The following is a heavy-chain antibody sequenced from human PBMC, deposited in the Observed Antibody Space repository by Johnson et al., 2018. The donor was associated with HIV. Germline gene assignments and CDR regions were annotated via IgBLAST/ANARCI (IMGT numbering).Heavy chain of an antibody. V-gene: IGHV3-48*01. D-gene: IGHD1-14*01. CDR3: AKGGSLTQDAPFDI. Sequence: VQLVESGGGLAQPGGSLRLSCAASGLSFSNFGIHWVRQAPGKGLEWVSYISSSGSTIYYADSVKGRFTISRNNSKNTLYLQMNSLRAEDTAVYYCAKGGSLTQDAPFDIWGQGTMVTVSS. CDR1: GLSFSNFG. CDR2: ISSSGSTI. J-gene: IGHJ3*02.